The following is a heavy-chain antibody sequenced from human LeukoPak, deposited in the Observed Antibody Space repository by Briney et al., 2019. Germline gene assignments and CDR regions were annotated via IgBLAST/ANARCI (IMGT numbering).Heavy chain of an antibody. CDR2: FDPEGGEA. D-gene: IGHD3-10*01. Sequence: ASVKVSCKVSGYTLTELSMHWVRQAPGKGLEWMGGFDPEGGEAIYAQTFQGRVTMTEDTSTDTVYMELSSLRSGDTAVYYCASTRIPMLRGPFDPWGQGTLVTVSS. J-gene: IGHJ5*02. CDR1: GYTLTELS. V-gene: IGHV1-24*01. CDR3: ASTRIPMLRGPFDP.